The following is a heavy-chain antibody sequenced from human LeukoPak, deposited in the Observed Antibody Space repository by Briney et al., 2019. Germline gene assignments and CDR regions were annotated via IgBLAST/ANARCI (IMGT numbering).Heavy chain of an antibody. D-gene: IGHD6-6*01. CDR2: INHSGST. CDR3: ARVPPPAARPVQGFY. J-gene: IGHJ4*02. CDR1: GGSFSGYY. Sequence: SETLSLTCAVYGGSFSGYYWSWIRQPPGKGLEWIGEINHSGSTNYNPSLKSRVTISVDTSKNQFSLKLSSVTAADTAVYYCARVPPPAARPVQGFYWGQGTLVTASS. V-gene: IGHV4-34*01.